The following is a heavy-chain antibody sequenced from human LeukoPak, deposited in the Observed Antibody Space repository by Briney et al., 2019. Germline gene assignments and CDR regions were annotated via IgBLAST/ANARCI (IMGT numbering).Heavy chain of an antibody. CDR2: IIPIFGTA. J-gene: IGHJ6*02. V-gene: IGHV1-69*13. Sequence: GASVKVSCKASGYTFTGYYMHWVRQAPGQGLEWMGGIIPIFGTANYAQKFQGRVTITADESTSTAYMELSSLRSEDTAVYYCASGYYYDSSGYYAYYYYGMDVWGQGTTVTVSS. CDR1: GYTFTGYY. CDR3: ASGYYYDSSGYYAYYYYGMDV. D-gene: IGHD3-22*01.